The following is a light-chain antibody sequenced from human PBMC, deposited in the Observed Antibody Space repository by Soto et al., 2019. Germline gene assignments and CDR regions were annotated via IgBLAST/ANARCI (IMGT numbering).Light chain of an antibody. CDR2: GNG. J-gene: IGLJ1*01. V-gene: IGLV1-40*01. CDR1: SSNIGAGHD. Sequence: QSVLTQPPSVSGAPGQRVTISCTGSSSNIGAGHDVHWYQQLPGTAPKLLIYGNGNRPSGVHERFSGSKSGTSASLAITGLQAEDEADYYCPSYDSSLSGSEVFGTGTKVTVL. CDR3: PSYDSSLSGSEV.